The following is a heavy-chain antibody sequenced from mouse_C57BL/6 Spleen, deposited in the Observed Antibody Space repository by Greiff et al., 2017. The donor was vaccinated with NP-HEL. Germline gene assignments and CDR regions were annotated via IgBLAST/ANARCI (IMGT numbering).Heavy chain of an antibody. J-gene: IGHJ4*01. Sequence: EVQLQQSGPELVKPGDSVKISCKASGYSFTGYFMNWVMQSHGKSLEWIGRINPYNGDTFYNQKFKGKATLTVDKSSSTAHMELRSLTSEDSAVYYCARYDGYYDYAMDYWGQGTSVTVSS. CDR2: INPYNGDT. D-gene: IGHD2-3*01. CDR1: GYSFTGYF. V-gene: IGHV1-20*01. CDR3: ARYDGYYDYAMDY.